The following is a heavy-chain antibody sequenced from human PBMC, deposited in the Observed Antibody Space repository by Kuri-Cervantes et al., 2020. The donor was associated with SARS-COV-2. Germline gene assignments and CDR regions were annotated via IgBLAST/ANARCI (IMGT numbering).Heavy chain of an antibody. CDR2: ISETGGT. CDR3: ARQDYDFWTGDHDF. J-gene: IGHJ4*02. CDR1: GDSITIYY. V-gene: IGHV4-59*08. D-gene: IGHD3-3*01. Sequence: ESLKISCTVSGDSITIYYWSWIRQSPGKGLGWIGYISETGGTNYNPSLKSRVTMSVDISKNQFSLKLTSVTAADTAVYYCARQDYDFWTGDHDFWGQGNLVTVSS.